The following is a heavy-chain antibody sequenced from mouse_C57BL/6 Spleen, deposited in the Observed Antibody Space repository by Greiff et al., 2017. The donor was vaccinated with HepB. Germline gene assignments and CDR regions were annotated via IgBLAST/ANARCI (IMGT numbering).Heavy chain of an antibody. CDR1: GFTFSDYG. J-gene: IGHJ2*01. CDR2: ISSGSSTI. V-gene: IGHV5-17*01. Sequence: EVQLVESGGGLVKPGGSLKLSCAASGFTFSDYGMHWVRQAPEKGLEWVAYISSGSSTIYYADTVKGRFTISRYNAKNTLFLQMTSLRSEDTAMYYCARETLTRIDYWGQGTTLTVSS. CDR3: ARETLTRIDY.